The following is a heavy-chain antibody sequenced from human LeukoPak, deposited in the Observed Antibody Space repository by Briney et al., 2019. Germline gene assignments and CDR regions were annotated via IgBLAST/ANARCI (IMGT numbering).Heavy chain of an antibody. V-gene: IGHV3-73*01. D-gene: IGHD3-10*01. CDR1: GFTFSGSA. CDR2: IRSTANGYAT. CDR3: TGNYYGSGSYADFDY. Sequence: GGSLRLSCAASGFTFSGSALHWVRQASRKGLEWVGRIRSTANGYATAYAASVKGRFTISRDDSKNTAYLQMDSLKTEDTAVYYCTGNYYGSGSYADFDYWGQGTLVTVSS. J-gene: IGHJ4*02.